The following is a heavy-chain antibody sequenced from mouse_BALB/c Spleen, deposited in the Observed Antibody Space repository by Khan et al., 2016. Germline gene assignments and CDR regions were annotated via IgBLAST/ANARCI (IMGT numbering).Heavy chain of an antibody. V-gene: IGHV1-4*01. CDR2: INPSSDYT. D-gene: IGHD2-5*01. Sequence: QVQLKESGAELARPGASVKMSCKASGFTFTSYTMHWVKQRPGQGLEWIGFINPSSDYTPYNQKFKDKATLTADKSSSTAYMQLSSLTSEDSAVYYCAISRRMGSNYLFDDWGQGTTLTVSS. CDR1: GFTFTSYT. J-gene: IGHJ2*01. CDR3: AISRRMGSNYLFDD.